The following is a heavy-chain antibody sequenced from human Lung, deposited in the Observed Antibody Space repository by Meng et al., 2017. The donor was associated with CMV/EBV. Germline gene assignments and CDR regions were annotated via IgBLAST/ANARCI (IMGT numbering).Heavy chain of an antibody. V-gene: IGHV3-30*02. CDR3: AKDAGVRPGVPGWHGMDV. D-gene: IGHD3-10*01. Sequence: LSCAASGFTFSSYGMHWVRQAPGKGLEWVAFIRYDGSNKYYADSVQCRFTISRDNSKNTLYLQMNSLRAEHTAVYYCAKDAGVRPGVPGWHGMDVXGQGXTVTVSS. CDR2: IRYDGSNK. CDR1: GFTFSSYG. J-gene: IGHJ6*02.